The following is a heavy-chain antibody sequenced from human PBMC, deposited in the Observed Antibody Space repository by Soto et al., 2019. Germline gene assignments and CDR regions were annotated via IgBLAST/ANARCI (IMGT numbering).Heavy chain of an antibody. D-gene: IGHD5-18*01. CDR3: ARVGRYSYGYSDY. V-gene: IGHV4-34*01. CDR2: INHSGST. J-gene: IGHJ4*02. Sequence: PSETLSLTCAVYGGSFGGYYWSWIRQPPGKGLEWIGEINHSGSTNYNPSLKSRVTISVDTSKNQFSLKLSSVTAADTAVYYCARVGRYSYGYSDYWGQGTLVTVSS. CDR1: GGSFGGYY.